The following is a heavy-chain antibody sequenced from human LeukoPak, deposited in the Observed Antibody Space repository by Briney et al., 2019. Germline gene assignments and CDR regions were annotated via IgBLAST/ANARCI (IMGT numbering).Heavy chain of an antibody. J-gene: IGHJ5*02. V-gene: IGHV4-59*12. Sequence: PSETLSLTCTVSGGSISSYYWSWIRQPPGKGLEWIGYIYYSGSTNYNPSLKSRVTISVDTSKNQFSLKLSSVTAADTAVYYCARGSDCGGDCSNWFDPWGQGTLVTVSS. CDR1: GGSISSYY. D-gene: IGHD2-21*02. CDR2: IYYSGST. CDR3: ARGSDCGGDCSNWFDP.